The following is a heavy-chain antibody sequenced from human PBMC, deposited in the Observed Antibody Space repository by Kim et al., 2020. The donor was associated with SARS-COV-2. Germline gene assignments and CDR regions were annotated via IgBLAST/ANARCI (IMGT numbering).Heavy chain of an antibody. CDR1: GYTFTSYD. CDR2: MNPNSGNT. V-gene: IGHV1-8*01. D-gene: IGHD1-7*01. CDR3: ARVWVSSWNSGDYYYGMDV. Sequence: ASVKVSCKASGYTFTSYDINWVRQATGQGLEWMGWMNPNSGNTGYAQKFQGRVTMTRNTSISTAYMELSSLRSEDTAVYYCARVWVSSWNSGDYYYGMDVWGQGTTVTVSS. J-gene: IGHJ6*02.